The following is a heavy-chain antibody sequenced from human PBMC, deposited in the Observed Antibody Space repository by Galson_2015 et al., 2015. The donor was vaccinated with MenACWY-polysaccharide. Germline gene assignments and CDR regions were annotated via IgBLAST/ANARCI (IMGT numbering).Heavy chain of an antibody. CDR1: GFTFSGNW. D-gene: IGHD2-2*01. CDR2: INSDGRST. J-gene: IGHJ4*02. CDR3: ARNVRPYTSSAIPDY. Sequence: SLRLSCAASGFTFSGNWMHWVRQAPGKGLVWVSRINSDGRSTSYADSVKGRFTTSRDNAKNTLYLQMNSPRADDTAVYYCARNVRPYTSSAIPDYWGQGTLVTVSS. V-gene: IGHV3-74*01.